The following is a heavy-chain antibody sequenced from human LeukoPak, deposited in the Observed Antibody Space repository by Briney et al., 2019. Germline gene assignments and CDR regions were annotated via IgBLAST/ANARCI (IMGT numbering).Heavy chain of an antibody. CDR3: ARDLGSTGFDY. CDR2: IYSGGST. J-gene: IGHJ4*02. V-gene: IGHV3-66*01. D-gene: IGHD3-16*01. CDR1: GFTVSSNY. Sequence: GGSLRLSCAASGFTVSSNYMSWVRQALGKGLEWVSVIYSGGSTYYADSVKGRFTISRDNSKNTLYLQMNSLRAEDTAVYYCARDLGSTGFDYWGQGTLVTVSS.